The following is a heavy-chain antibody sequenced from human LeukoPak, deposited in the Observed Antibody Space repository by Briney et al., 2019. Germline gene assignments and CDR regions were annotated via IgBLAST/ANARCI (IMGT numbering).Heavy chain of an antibody. CDR2: IKEDGSRR. D-gene: IGHD1-1*01. CDR3: ATHWRGR. V-gene: IGHV3-7*03. Sequence: GGSLRLSWAASGFSLSGYWMSWVRQAPGKGPEWVANIKEDGSRRYYSESVRGRFTISRDNSENSLYLQMNSLRAEDTAVYYCATHWRGRWGQGTLVTVSS. J-gene: IGHJ4*02. CDR1: GFSLSGYW.